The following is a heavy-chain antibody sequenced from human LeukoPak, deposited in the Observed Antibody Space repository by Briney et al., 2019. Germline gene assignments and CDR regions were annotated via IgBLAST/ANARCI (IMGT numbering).Heavy chain of an antibody. J-gene: IGHJ4*02. CDR3: ARGAGDYGDYSLWLAY. CDR1: GYTFSGYG. CDR2: ISAYNGNT. V-gene: IGHV1-18*01. Sequence: ASVKVSCKGSGYTFSGYGFSWVRQAPGQGLEWMGWISAYNGNTIYAQKYQGRVTMATDTSTSTAYMELRSLRSDDTAVYYCARGAGDYGDYSLWLAYWGQGTLVTVSS. D-gene: IGHD4-17*01.